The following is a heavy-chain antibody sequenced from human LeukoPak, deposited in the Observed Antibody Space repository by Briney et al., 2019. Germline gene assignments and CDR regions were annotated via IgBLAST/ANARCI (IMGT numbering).Heavy chain of an antibody. V-gene: IGHV3-7*04. J-gene: IGHJ4*02. CDR2: IKQDGSEK. Sequence: GGSLRLSCAASGFTFSSYWMSWVRQAPGKGLEWVANIKQDGSEKYYVDSVKGRFTISRDNAKNSLYLQMNSLRAEDTAVYYCARALKWELLQDCFGYWSQGTLVTVSS. CDR3: ARALKWELLQDCFGY. CDR1: GFTFSSYW. D-gene: IGHD1-26*01.